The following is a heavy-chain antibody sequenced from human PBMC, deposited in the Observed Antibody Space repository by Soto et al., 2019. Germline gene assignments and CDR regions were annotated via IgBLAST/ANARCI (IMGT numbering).Heavy chain of an antibody. J-gene: IGHJ6*02. V-gene: IGHV3-7*01. Sequence: LRLSCAASGFSFSDSWMDWVRQAPGKGPEWVANIKEDGSEKNYVDSVKGRFTISRDNTKNSLYLQMNSLRAEDTAVYYCASLGRHGWGQGTTVTVSS. CDR2: IKEDGSEK. D-gene: IGHD3-16*01. CDR1: GFSFSDSW. CDR3: ASLGRHG.